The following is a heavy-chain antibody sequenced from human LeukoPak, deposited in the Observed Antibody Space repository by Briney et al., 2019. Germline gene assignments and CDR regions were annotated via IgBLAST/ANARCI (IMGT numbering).Heavy chain of an antibody. Sequence: PSETLSLTCAVSGGSISSGGYSWIWIRQPPGKGLEWIGYIYHSGSTYYNPSLKSRVTISVDRSKNQFSLKLSSVTAADTAVYYCARSRSGYDLEQLLALDYWGQGTLVTVSS. J-gene: IGHJ4*02. CDR3: ARSRSGYDLEQLLALDY. V-gene: IGHV4-30-2*01. D-gene: IGHD5-12*01. CDR1: GGSISSGGYS. CDR2: IYHSGST.